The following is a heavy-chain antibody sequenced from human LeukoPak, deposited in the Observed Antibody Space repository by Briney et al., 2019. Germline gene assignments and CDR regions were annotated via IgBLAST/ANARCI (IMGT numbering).Heavy chain of an antibody. CDR3: ARAGAIGSVDY. CDR2: INHDGNEK. CDR1: GFTFSSYW. J-gene: IGHJ4*02. V-gene: IGHV3-7*01. Sequence: GGSLRLSCAASGFTFSSYWMSWVRQAPGKGLEWVANINHDGNEKYYVDSVTGRFTISRDNAKNSLCLQMNSLRVEDTAVYYCARAGAIGSVDYWGQGTLVPVSS. D-gene: IGHD2-15*01.